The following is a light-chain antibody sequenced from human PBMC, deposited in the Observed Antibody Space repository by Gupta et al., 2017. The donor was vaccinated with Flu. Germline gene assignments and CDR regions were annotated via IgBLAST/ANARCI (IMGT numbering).Light chain of an antibody. CDR2: GNS. CDR3: QSYDSSLSGSDWV. CDR1: GSNIGAGYD. V-gene: IGLV1-40*01. J-gene: IGLJ3*02. Sequence: QSVLTQPPSVSGAPGQRVTISCPGSGSNIGAGYDVHWYQQLPGTAPKLLIYGNSNRPSGVPDRFSGSKSGTSASLAITGLQAEDEADYYCQSYDSSLSGSDWVFGGGTKLTVL.